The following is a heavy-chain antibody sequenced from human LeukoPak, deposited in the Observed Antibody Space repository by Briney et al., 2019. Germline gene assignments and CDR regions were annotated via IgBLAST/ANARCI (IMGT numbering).Heavy chain of an antibody. CDR1: GGSISSGDYY. J-gene: IGHJ5*02. CDR2: IYYSGST. V-gene: IGHV4-30-4*08. D-gene: IGHD2-21*01. Sequence: SETLSLTCTVSGGSISSGDYYRSWIRQPPGKGLEWIGYIYYSGSTYYNPSLKSRVTISVDTSKNQFSLKLSSVTAADTAVYYCARDNCGGDCYYNWFDPWGQGTLVTVSS. CDR3: ARDNCGGDCYYNWFDP.